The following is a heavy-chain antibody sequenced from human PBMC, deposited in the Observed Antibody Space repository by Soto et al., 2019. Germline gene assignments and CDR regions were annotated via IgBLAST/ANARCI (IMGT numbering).Heavy chain of an antibody. CDR3: ARPGLNSAYGRHDAFNF. D-gene: IGHD5-12*01. CDR2: ISSSSSSK. J-gene: IGHJ3*01. Sequence: GGSLRLSCAASGFTFSSYAMSWVRQAPGKGLEWVSDISSSSSSKYYADSVKGRFTISRDNAKNSLYLQMDSLRADDTAVYYCARPGLNSAYGRHDAFNFWAQGQWSPSPQ. V-gene: IGHV3-48*04. CDR1: GFTFSSYA.